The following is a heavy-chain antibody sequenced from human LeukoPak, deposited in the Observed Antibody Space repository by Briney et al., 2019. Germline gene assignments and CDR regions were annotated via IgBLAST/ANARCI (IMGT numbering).Heavy chain of an antibody. CDR2: ISAYNGNT. D-gene: IGHD6-13*01. J-gene: IGHJ4*02. V-gene: IGHV1-18*01. Sequence: GASVKVSCKASGYTFTSYGISWVRQAPGQGLEWMGWISAYNGNTNYAQKLQGRVTMTTDTSTSTAYMELRSLRSDDTAVYYCARVGYDYSSSPFEFWGQGTLVTVSS. CDR1: GYTFTSYG. CDR3: ARVGYDYSSSPFEF.